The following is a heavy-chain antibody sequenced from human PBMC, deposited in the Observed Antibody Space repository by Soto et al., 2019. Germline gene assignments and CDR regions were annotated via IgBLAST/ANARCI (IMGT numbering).Heavy chain of an antibody. J-gene: IGHJ6*02. CDR3: ARPLVVAARGHYYYGMDV. CDR1: GFTFSSYG. D-gene: IGHD2-15*01. V-gene: IGHV3-33*01. CDR2: VWNDGSNK. Sequence: QVQLVESGGGVVQPGRSLRLSCAASGFTFSSYGMHWVRHSPGKGLEWVAIVWNDGSNKYYADSVKGRFSISRDNSKNTLYLQMNSVRAEDTAVYYCARPLVVAARGHYYYGMDVWGQGPTVTVSS.